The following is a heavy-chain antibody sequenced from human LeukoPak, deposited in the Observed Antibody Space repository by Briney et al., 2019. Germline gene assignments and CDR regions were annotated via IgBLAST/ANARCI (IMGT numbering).Heavy chain of an antibody. D-gene: IGHD5-12*01. CDR1: SGSFSGYY. Sequence: SETLSLTCAVYSGSFSGYYWSWIRQPPGKGLEWIGEINHSGSTNYNPSLKSRVTISVDTSKNQFSLKLSSVTAADTAVYYCARESVDSHFDYWGQGTLVTVSS. CDR3: ARESVDSHFDY. J-gene: IGHJ4*02. CDR2: INHSGST. V-gene: IGHV4-34*01.